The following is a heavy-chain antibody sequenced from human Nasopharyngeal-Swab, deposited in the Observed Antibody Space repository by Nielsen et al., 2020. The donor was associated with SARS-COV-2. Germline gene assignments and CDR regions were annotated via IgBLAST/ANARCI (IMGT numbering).Heavy chain of an antibody. V-gene: IGHV3-30*02. Sequence: GGSLRLSCAASGFTISNYGMHWVRQTPGKGLEWVAFIGYDGSDKYYEDSVKGRFTISRDNLKNTLYLQMNSLRAEDTALYYCAKEDSRGSHYPLDYRGQGTLVTVS. D-gene: IGHD3-22*01. CDR2: IGYDGSDK. J-gene: IGHJ4*02. CDR3: AKEDSRGSHYPLDY. CDR1: GFTISNYG.